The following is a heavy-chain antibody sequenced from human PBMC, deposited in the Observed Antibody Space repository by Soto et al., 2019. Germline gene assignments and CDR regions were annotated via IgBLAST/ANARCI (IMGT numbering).Heavy chain of an antibody. CDR3: ATKAAAGRNYYYAMEV. CDR2: ISYDGSNK. Sequence: QVQLMESGGGVVQPGRSLRLSFAASGFTFSSDGRHSVRQAPCKGLEWVAVISYDGSNKYYADSVKGRFTISRDNSKNTLYLKMNRLKAEDTAVYYCATKAAAGRNYYYAMEVWGQGHKVNVSS. V-gene: IGHV3-30*03. D-gene: IGHD6-13*01. J-gene: IGHJ6*02. CDR1: GFTFSSDG.